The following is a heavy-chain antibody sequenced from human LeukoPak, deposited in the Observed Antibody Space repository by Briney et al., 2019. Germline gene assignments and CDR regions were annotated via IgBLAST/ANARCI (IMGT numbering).Heavy chain of an antibody. CDR1: GFSFSSYW. J-gene: IGHJ4*02. Sequence: GGSLRLSCAASGFSFSSYWMHWVRQAPGKGLVWVSRISSDGSSTTYADSVKGRFTISRDNAKDTVYLQMNSLRAEDTAVYYCARDIALGRIEYWGQGTLITVSS. CDR3: ARDIALGRIEY. D-gene: IGHD7-27*01. V-gene: IGHV3-74*03. CDR2: ISSDGSST.